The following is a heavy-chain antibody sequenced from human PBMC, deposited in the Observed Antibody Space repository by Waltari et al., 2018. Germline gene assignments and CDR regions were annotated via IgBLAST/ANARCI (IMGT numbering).Heavy chain of an antibody. D-gene: IGHD1-26*01. Sequence: QVQLQESGPGLVKPSETLSLTCAVSGYSISSGYYCGWTRQPPGKGLEWIGSIYHSGSTYYNPSLKSRVTISVDTSKNQFSLKLSSVTAADTAVYYCARPASGSYGRPLWAFDIWGQGTMVTVSS. CDR1: GYSISSGYY. V-gene: IGHV4-38-2*01. CDR3: ARPASGSYGRPLWAFDI. J-gene: IGHJ3*02. CDR2: IYHSGST.